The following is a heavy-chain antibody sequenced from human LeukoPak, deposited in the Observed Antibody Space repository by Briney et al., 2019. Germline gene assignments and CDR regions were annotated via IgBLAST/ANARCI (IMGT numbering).Heavy chain of an antibody. CDR3: AKESGALGAPLYDY. CDR2: ISDNGGGT. Sequence: GGSLRLSCVASGFIFRNYAMSWVRQAPGEGLEWVSGISDNGGGTYYADSVKGRFTISRDNSKNMLYLQMNSLRAEDTTVYYCAKESGALGAPLYDYWGQGILVTGSS. V-gene: IGHV3-23*01. CDR1: GFIFRNYA. J-gene: IGHJ4*02. D-gene: IGHD4/OR15-4a*01.